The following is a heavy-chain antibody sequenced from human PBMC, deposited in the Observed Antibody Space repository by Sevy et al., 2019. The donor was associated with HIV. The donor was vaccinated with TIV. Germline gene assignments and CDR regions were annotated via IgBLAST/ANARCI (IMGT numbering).Heavy chain of an antibody. CDR2: INPNSGGT. CDR3: ARDLAVWGMTTVTTSVWFDP. D-gene: IGHD4-4*01. CDR1: GYTFTGYY. Sequence: ASVKVSCKASGYTFTGYYMHWVRQAPGQGLEWMGWINPNSGGTNYAQKFQGRVTMTRDTSISTAYMELSRLRSDDSAVYYCARDLAVWGMTTVTTSVWFDPWGQGTLVTVSS. J-gene: IGHJ5*02. V-gene: IGHV1-2*02.